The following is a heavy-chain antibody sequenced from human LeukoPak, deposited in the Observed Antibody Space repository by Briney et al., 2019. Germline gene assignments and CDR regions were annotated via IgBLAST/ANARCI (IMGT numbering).Heavy chain of an antibody. CDR1: GGSISSGGYS. D-gene: IGHD6-6*01. J-gene: IGHJ4*02. CDR2: IYHSGST. V-gene: IGHV4-30-2*01. CDR3: ARELVGVPHSSSSADYFDY. Sequence: PSQTLSLTCAVSGGSISSGGYSWSWIRQPPGKGLEWIGYIYHSGSTYYNPSLKSRVTISVDRSKNQFSLKLSSVTAADTAVYYCARELVGVPHSSSSADYFDYWGQGTLVAVSS.